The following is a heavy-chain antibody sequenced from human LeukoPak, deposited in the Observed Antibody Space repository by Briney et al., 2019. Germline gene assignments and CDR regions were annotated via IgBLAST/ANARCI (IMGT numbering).Heavy chain of an antibody. V-gene: IGHV4-34*01. CDR2: INHSGST. CDR3: ARVKDSIDAFDI. CDR1: GGSFCGYY. Sequence: PSETLSLTCAVYGGSFCGYYWSWIRQPPGKGLEWIGEINHSGSTNYNPSLKSRVTISVDTSKNQFSLKLSSVTAADTAVYYCARVKDSIDAFDIWGQGTMVTVSS. D-gene: IGHD2-21*01. J-gene: IGHJ3*02.